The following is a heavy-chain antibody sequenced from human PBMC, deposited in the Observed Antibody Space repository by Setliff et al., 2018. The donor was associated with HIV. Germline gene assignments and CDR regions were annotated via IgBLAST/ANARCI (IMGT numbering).Heavy chain of an antibody. CDR3: ARDKRASFDGLDV. V-gene: IGHV4-38-2*02. CDR1: GYSISSGYY. J-gene: IGHJ6*02. Sequence: SETLSLTCDVSGYSISSGYYWGWIRQSPGKGLEWIATIYHTGSTYYNPSLKSRVTISVDTSKNQFSLRLSSVTAADTAVYYCARDKRASFDGLDVWGQGTTVTVSS. CDR2: IYHTGST.